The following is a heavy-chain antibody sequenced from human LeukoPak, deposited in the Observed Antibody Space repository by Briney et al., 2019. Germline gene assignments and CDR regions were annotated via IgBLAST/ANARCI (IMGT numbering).Heavy chain of an antibody. V-gene: IGHV3-7*01. Sequence: GGSLRLSCAASGFTFSSYWMSWVRQAPGKGLEWVANIKQDGSEKYYVDSVKGRFTISRDNAKNSLYLQMNSLRAEDTAVYYCARDGSTSVTKAVGVDYWGQGTLVTVSS. D-gene: IGHD3-10*01. CDR3: ARDGSTSVTKAVGVDY. CDR2: IKQDGSEK. CDR1: GFTFSSYW. J-gene: IGHJ4*02.